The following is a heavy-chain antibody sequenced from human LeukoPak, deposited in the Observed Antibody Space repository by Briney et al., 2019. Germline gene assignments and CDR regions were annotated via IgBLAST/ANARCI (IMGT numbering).Heavy chain of an antibody. CDR3: ARLACSSTSCWGYDAFDI. CDR1: GFTFDDYG. V-gene: IGHV3-20*04. Sequence: PGGSLRLSCAASGFTFDDYGMSWVRQAPGKGLEWVSGINWNGGSTGYADSVKGRFTISRDNAKNSLYLQMNSLRAEDTAVYYCARLACSSTSCWGYDAFDIWGQGTMVTVSS. J-gene: IGHJ3*02. CDR2: INWNGGST. D-gene: IGHD2-2*01.